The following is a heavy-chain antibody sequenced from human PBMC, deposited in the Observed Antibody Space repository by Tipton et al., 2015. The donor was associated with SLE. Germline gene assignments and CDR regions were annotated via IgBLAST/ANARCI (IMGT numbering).Heavy chain of an antibody. Sequence: GSLRLSCAASGFTFSSYAMSWVRQAPGKGLEWVSAISGSGGSTYYADSVKGRFTISRDNSKNTLYLQMNSLRAEDTAVYYCARVGRITMMELDYWGQGTLVTVSS. CDR1: GFTFSSYA. CDR2: ISGSGGST. J-gene: IGHJ4*02. CDR3: ARVGRITMMELDY. D-gene: IGHD3-22*01. V-gene: IGHV3-23*01.